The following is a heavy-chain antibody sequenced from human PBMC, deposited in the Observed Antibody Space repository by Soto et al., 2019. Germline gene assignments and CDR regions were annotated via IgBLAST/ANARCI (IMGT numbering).Heavy chain of an antibody. CDR1: GFTFSIYG. Sequence: PGGSLRLSCAASGFTFSIYGMHWVRQAPGKGLEWVAVISYDRSNKYYADSVKGRFTISRDNSKNTLYLQMNSLRAQDTAVYYCAKFPVSHATYYYDSSGYSPEPFDYWGQGTLVTVSS. D-gene: IGHD3-22*01. V-gene: IGHV3-30*18. J-gene: IGHJ4*02. CDR2: ISYDRSNK. CDR3: AKFPVSHATYYYDSSGYSPEPFDY.